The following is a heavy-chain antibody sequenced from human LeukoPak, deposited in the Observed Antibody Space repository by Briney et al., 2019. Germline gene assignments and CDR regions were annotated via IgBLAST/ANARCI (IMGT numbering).Heavy chain of an antibody. CDR1: GVSITSYY. V-gene: IGHV4-59*01. Sequence: SENLSLTCSVSGVSITSYYWSWIRQPPGKGLEWIGYISYTGSTNYNPSLKSRVSISIDTSKNQFSLRLTSVTAADKAVYYCASGGYCSSGSCYPNWFDPWGQGTLVTVSS. CDR3: ASGGYCSSGSCYPNWFDP. D-gene: IGHD2-15*01. J-gene: IGHJ5*02. CDR2: ISYTGST.